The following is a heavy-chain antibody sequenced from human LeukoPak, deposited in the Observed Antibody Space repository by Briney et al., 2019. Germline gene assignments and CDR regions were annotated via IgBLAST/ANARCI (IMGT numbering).Heavy chain of an antibody. J-gene: IGHJ4*02. Sequence: GGSLRLSCAASGFTFSSYGMSWVRQAPGKGLEWVANIKQDGSEKYYVDSVKGRFTISRDNAKNSLYLQMNSLRAEDTAVYYCARESNWNDGRNYFDYWGQGTLVTVSS. CDR3: ARESNWNDGRNYFDY. D-gene: IGHD1-1*01. CDR1: GFTFSSYG. V-gene: IGHV3-7*01. CDR2: IKQDGSEK.